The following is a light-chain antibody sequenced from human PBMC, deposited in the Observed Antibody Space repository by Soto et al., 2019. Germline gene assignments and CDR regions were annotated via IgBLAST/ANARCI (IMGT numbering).Light chain of an antibody. CDR3: NSYTSSGSRV. V-gene: IGLV2-14*01. CDR1: SSDVGGYNY. J-gene: IGLJ2*01. Sequence: QSALTQPASVSRSPGQSITISCTGTSSDVGGYNYVSWYQQHPGKAPKLMIYEVSNRPSGVSDRFSGSKSGNTASLTISGLQAEDEADYYCNSYTSSGSRVFGGGTKLTVL. CDR2: EVS.